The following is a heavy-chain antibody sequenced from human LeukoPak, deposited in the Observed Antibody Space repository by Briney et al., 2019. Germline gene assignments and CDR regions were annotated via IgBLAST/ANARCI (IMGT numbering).Heavy chain of an antibody. V-gene: IGHV1-2*02. Sequence: AASVKVSCKASGYTFTGYYMHWVRQAPGQGPEWMGWINPNSGGTNYAQKFQGRVTMTRDTSISTAYMELSRLRSGDTAVYYCARDSAPYDFWSGPAPPYINIWGQGTMVTVSS. CDR3: ARDSAPYDFWSGPAPPYINI. CDR1: GYTFTGYY. D-gene: IGHD3-3*01. CDR2: INPNSGGT. J-gene: IGHJ3*02.